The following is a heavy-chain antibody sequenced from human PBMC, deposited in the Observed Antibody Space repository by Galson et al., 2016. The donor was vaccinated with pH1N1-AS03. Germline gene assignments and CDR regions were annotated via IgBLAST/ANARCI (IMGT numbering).Heavy chain of an antibody. Sequence: QSGAEVTKPGESLKISCKGSGSTFYSSWIGWVRQKPGKGLEWMGIIYPGDSDTRYSPSFQGQVTISADKSISTAYLQWSSLKASDTAIYYCARKGDSRRWYGLDYWGQGTLVTVSS. V-gene: IGHV5-51*01. J-gene: IGHJ4*02. CDR3: ARKGDSRRWYGLDY. D-gene: IGHD6-13*01. CDR2: IYPGDSDT. CDR1: GSTFYSSW.